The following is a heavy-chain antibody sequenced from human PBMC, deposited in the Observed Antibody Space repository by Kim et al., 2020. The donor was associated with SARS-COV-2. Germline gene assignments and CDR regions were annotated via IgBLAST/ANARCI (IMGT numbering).Heavy chain of an antibody. V-gene: IGHV4-59*01. Sequence: SETLSLTCTVSGGSISSYYWSWIRQPPGKGLEWIGYIYYSGSTNYNPSLKSRVTISVDTSKNQFSLKLSSVTAADTAVYYCARGLWFGELPPPGAFDYWGQGTLVTVSS. D-gene: IGHD3-10*01. CDR1: GGSISSYY. CDR3: ARGLWFGELPPPGAFDY. CDR2: IYYSGST. J-gene: IGHJ4*02.